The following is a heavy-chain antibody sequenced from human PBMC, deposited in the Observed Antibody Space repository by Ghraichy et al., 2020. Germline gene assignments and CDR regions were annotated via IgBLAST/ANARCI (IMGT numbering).Heavy chain of an antibody. CDR1: GYTLTELS. CDR2: FDPEDGET. J-gene: IGHJ5*02. Sequence: ASVKVSCKVSGYTLTELSMHWVRQAPGKGLEWMGGFDPEDGETIYAQKFQGRVTMTEDTSTDTAYMELSSLRSEDTAVYYCATDRGLWFGEEDWFDPWGQGTLVTVSS. CDR3: ATDRGLWFGEEDWFDP. V-gene: IGHV1-24*01. D-gene: IGHD3-10*01.